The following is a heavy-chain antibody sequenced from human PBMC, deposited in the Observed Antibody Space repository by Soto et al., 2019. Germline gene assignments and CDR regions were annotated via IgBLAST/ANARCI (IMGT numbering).Heavy chain of an antibody. CDR2: ISGSGGST. CDR1: GFTFSSYA. J-gene: IGHJ6*02. V-gene: IGHV3-23*01. D-gene: IGHD6-25*01. Sequence: GGSLRLSCAASGFTFSSYAMSWVRQAPGKGLEWVSAISGSGGSTYYADSVKGRFTISRDNSKNTLYLQMNSLRAEDTAVYYCAKGIAARKYYYYGMDVWGQGTTVTSP. CDR3: AKGIAARKYYYYGMDV.